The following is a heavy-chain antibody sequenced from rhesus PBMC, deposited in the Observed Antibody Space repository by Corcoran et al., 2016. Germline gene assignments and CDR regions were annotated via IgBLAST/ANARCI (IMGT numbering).Heavy chain of an antibody. J-gene: IGHJ6*01. D-gene: IGHD1-44*02. V-gene: IGHV4-65*01. CDR2: ISGSSSRT. Sequence: QVQLQESGPGLVKPSETLSLPCAVSGGSVRSSNWWAWIRQPPGKGLGWIGYISGSSSRTYYNPSLKSRVTISTDTAKNQFSLKLSAVTAADTAVYYCARGATLEAWGQGVVVTVSS. CDR3: ARGATLEA. CDR1: GGSVRSSNW.